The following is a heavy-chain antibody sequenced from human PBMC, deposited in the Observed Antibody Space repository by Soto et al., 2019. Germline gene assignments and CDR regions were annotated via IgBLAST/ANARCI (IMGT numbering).Heavy chain of an antibody. D-gene: IGHD6-13*01. J-gene: IGHJ6*02. CDR3: ARSGYSSSWYGAATGRQSEYYYYGMDV. CDR2: SIAYNCNT. V-gene: IGHV1-18*01. CDR1: GYTXSSYG. Sequence: SXKVSFKASGYTXSSYGIRLVRQVPGQGLEWMGWSIAYNCNTNYAQKLQGRVTMTTDTSTSTAYMELRSLRSEDTAVYYCARSGYSSSWYGAATGRQSEYYYYGMDVWGQGTTVTVSS.